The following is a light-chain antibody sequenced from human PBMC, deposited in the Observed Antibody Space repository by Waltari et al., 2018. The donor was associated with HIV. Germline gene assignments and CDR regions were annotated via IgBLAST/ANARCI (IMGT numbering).Light chain of an antibody. CDR2: DVT. CDR3: CSYAGSLYV. Sequence: PRSVSGSPGQSVTMSCTGTSSDVGAYNYVSWYQQNPGKAPKLMIYDVTKRPSGVPERFSGSKSGNTASLTISGLQAEDEADYYCCSYAGSLYVFGTGTKVTVL. J-gene: IGLJ1*01. V-gene: IGLV2-11*01. CDR1: SSDVGAYNY.